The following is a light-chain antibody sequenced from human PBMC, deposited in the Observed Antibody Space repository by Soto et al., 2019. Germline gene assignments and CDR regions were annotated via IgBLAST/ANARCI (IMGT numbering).Light chain of an antibody. V-gene: IGLV2-14*01. CDR3: SSYTSSSTLV. J-gene: IGLJ2*01. CDR1: SSDVGGYNY. CDR2: DVS. Sequence: QSALTQPASVSGSPGQSITISCTGTSSDVGGYNYVSWYQQHPGKAPKLMIYDVSNRPSGVSNRFSGSKSGNTASLTISGRQAEDADDYYCSSYTSSSTLVFGGGTKLTAL.